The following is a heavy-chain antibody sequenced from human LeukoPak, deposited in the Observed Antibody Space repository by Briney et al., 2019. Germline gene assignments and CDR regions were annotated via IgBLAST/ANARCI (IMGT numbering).Heavy chain of an antibody. Sequence: GSLRLSCAASGFTVSSNYMSWVRQAPGKGLEWASVIYSGGSTYYADSVKGRFTISRDNSKNTLYLQMNSLRAEDTAVYYCARSPPPGSLWFGELLCGMDVWGQGTTVTVSS. CDR3: ARSPPPGSLWFGELLCGMDV. J-gene: IGHJ6*02. D-gene: IGHD3-10*01. CDR1: GFTVSSNY. CDR2: IYSGGST. V-gene: IGHV3-53*01.